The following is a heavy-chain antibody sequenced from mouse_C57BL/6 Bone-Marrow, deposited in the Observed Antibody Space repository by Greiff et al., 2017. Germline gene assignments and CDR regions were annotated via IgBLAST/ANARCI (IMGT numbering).Heavy chain of an antibody. CDR2: IYPSDSET. CDR1: GYTFTSYW. D-gene: IGHD2-2*01. V-gene: IGHV1-61*01. CDR3: ARWSFGYYGYDRFAY. Sequence: QVQLQQPGAELVRPGSSVKLSCKASGYTFTSYWMDWVKQRPGQGLEWIGNIYPSDSETHYNQKFKDKATLTVDKSSSTAYMQLSSLTSEDSAVYYCARWSFGYYGYDRFAYWGQGTLVTVSA. J-gene: IGHJ3*01.